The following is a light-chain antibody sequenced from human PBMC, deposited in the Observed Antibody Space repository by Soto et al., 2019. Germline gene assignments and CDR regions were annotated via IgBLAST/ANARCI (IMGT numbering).Light chain of an antibody. CDR3: SSYTISRPQV. V-gene: IGLV2-14*03. Sequence: QSVLTQPASVSGAPGQSITMSCTGTDSEIGRYNYVSWYQQHPGRAPNLVIYDVSNRPSVVAVRFSGSKSDNSASLNTSGLQAEDEAHYDCSSYTISRPQVFGGGTKVTV. CDR1: DSEIGRYNY. CDR2: DVS. J-gene: IGLJ2*01.